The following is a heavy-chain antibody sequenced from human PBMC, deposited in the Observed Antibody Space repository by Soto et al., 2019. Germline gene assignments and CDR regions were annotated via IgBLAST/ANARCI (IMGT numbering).Heavy chain of an antibody. CDR1: GFTFSSYG. D-gene: IGHD1-1*01. V-gene: IGHV3-30*18. CDR3: AKDANGNRHRADYYYYYYAMDV. Sequence: GGSLRLSCAASGFTFSSYGMHWVRQAPGKGLEWVAVISYDGSNKYYADSVKGRSTISRDNSKNTLYLQMNSLRAEDTAVYYCAKDANGNRHRADYYYYYYAMDVWGQGTTVTVSS. CDR2: ISYDGSNK. J-gene: IGHJ6*02.